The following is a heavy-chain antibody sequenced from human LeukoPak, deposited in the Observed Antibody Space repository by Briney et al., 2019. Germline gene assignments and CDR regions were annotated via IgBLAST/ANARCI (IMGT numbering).Heavy chain of an antibody. D-gene: IGHD3-16*01. CDR3: ARVGGTYPHYYMDV. CDR2: IYYSGST. J-gene: IGHJ6*03. CDR1: GDSISSSGDY. V-gene: IGHV4-39*01. Sequence: PSETLSLTCTVSGDSISSSGDYWGWIRQPPGKGLEWIGNIYYSGSTYYNPSLKSRVTIAVDTSKNQFSLKLTSVTAADTAVYYCARVGGTYPHYYMDVWGKGTTVTVAS.